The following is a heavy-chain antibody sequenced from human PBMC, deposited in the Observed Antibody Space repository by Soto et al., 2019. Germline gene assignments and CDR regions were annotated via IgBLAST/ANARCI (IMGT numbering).Heavy chain of an antibody. Sequence: SGPTRVNPTQTLTLTGTVSGFSLSTSGVGGGWIRQPPGKALEWRALIYWDDDKRYSPSLKSRLTITKYTSKNQVVLTMTNRDPVDTATYYSAFDTCLAADVVAYFAYWGQGTLVTVSS. V-gene: IGHV2-5*02. D-gene: IGHD3-9*01. CDR3: AFDTCLAADVVAYFAY. J-gene: IGHJ4*02. CDR1: GFSLSTSGVG. CDR2: IYWDDDK.